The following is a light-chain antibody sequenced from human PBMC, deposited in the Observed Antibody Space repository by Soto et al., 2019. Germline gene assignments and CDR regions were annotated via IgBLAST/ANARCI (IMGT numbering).Light chain of an antibody. CDR3: SSYAGSNNFV. J-gene: IGLJ1*01. V-gene: IGLV2-8*01. CDR1: SSDVGGYTY. Sequence: QSALTQPPSSSGSPGQSVTISCTGTSSDVGGYTYVSWYQQHPCTAPKLMIYEVSERPSVVPDRFSGSKSSNTDSLTGSGLKAEDEADYYCSSYAGSNNFVFGTGTKLTVI. CDR2: EVS.